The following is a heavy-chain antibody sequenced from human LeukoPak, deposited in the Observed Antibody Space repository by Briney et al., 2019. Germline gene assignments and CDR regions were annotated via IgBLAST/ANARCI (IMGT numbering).Heavy chain of an antibody. V-gene: IGHV3-30-3*01. CDR2: ISYDGSNK. CDR3: ARPHDLYNYVSSGYYDY. Sequence: GGSLRLSCAASAFTFSTYAMHWVRQAPGKGLEWVALISYDGSNKYYADSVKGRFTISRDNSKNTLYLQMNSLRAEDTAVYYCARPHDLYNYVSSGYYDYWGQGTLVTVSS. D-gene: IGHD3-22*01. J-gene: IGHJ4*02. CDR1: AFTFSTYA.